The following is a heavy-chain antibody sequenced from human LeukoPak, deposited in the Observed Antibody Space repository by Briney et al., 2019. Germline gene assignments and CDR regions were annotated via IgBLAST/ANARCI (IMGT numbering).Heavy chain of an antibody. CDR1: GYTLSSYT. J-gene: IGHJ3*02. V-gene: IGHV3-48*02. D-gene: IGHD3-10*01. Sequence: PGGSLRHSCAASGYTLSSYTMSWVRQAPGKGLEWVSSISGRSTTVYNADSVKGRFTISRDKAKNSLYMQLNSLRDEDTAMYYCARQYYYGAGAAGAFEIWGQGTMVTVSS. CDR3: ARQYYYGAGAAGAFEI. CDR2: ISGRSTTV.